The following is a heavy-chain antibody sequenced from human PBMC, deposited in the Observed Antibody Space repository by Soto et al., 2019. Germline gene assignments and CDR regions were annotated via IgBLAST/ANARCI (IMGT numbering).Heavy chain of an antibody. CDR2: MSPDSGGT. V-gene: IGHV1-2*02. CDR1: GYTFTDYY. D-gene: IGHD3-9*01. CDR3: ARGRIDILTGFDY. J-gene: IGHJ4*02. Sequence: QVQLVQSGAEVKKPGASVKVSCKASGYTFTDYYIHWVRQAPGQGLEWMGWMSPDSGGTNYAQNFHGRVTMPRDTSVSTAYMELSSLTSDDTAVYYCARGRIDILTGFDYWGQGTLVTVSS.